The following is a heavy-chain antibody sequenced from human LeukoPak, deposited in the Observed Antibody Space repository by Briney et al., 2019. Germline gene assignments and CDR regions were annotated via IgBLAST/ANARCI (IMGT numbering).Heavy chain of an antibody. CDR2: VGRDGSEK. CDR1: GFTFSDYW. D-gene: IGHD1-26*01. Sequence: GGSLRLSCAASGFTFSDYWMTWVRQVPGKGLEWVANVGRDGSEKNYVDSVEGRFTISRDNTKKSLDLEMNSLRVEDTALYYCAKVGTWELQRVFENWGQGTLVTVSS. CDR3: AKVGTWELQRVFEN. J-gene: IGHJ4*02. V-gene: IGHV3-7*01.